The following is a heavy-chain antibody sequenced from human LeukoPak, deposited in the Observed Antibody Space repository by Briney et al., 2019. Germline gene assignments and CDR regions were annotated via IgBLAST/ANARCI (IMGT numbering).Heavy chain of an antibody. J-gene: IGHJ5*02. D-gene: IGHD6-13*01. CDR2: INSDGSST. Sequence: GGSLRLSCAGTGFTFSSYWMHWVRQAPGKGLVWVSRINSDGSSTSYADSVKGRFTISRDNAKNTLYLQMNSLRAEDTAVYYCARGGIAAAGTNGWFDPWGQGTLVTVSS. CDR3: ARGGIAAAGTNGWFDP. V-gene: IGHV3-74*01. CDR1: GFTFSSYW.